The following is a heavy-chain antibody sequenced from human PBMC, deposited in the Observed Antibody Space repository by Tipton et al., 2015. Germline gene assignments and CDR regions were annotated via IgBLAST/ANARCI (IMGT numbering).Heavy chain of an antibody. CDR2: IFHRGDT. CDR3: ACQDYDSLTRDYQTVDY. V-gene: IGHV4-38-2*02. D-gene: IGHD3-9*01. J-gene: IGHJ4*02. Sequence: GLVKPSETLSLTCTVSGGSVSSGSAYHWSWIRQPPGKGLEWIGSIFHRGDTNYNPSLKSRVTMSRDTSKNQFSLKLTSVTAADTAVYYCACQDYDSLTRDYQTVDYWGQGTRVTVSS. CDR1: GGSVSSGSAYH.